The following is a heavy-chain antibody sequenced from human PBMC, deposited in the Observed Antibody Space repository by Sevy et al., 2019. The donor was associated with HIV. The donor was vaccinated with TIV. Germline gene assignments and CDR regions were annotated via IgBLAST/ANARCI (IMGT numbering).Heavy chain of an antibody. CDR3: ARDYRARYCSSTSCYGWFDP. CDR2: ISYDGRNK. Sequence: GGSLRLSCAASGFTFSGYAMHWVRQAPGKGLEGVAVISYDGRNKYYADSVKGRFTISRDNSKNTLYLQMNSLRAEDTAVYYCARDYRARYCSSTSCYGWFDPWGQGTLVTVSS. CDR1: GFTFSGYA. D-gene: IGHD2-2*01. V-gene: IGHV3-30-3*01. J-gene: IGHJ5*02.